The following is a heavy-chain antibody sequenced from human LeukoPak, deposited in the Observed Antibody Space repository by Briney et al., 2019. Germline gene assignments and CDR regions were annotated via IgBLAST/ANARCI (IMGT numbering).Heavy chain of an antibody. D-gene: IGHD6-19*01. CDR2: MSYDGSNK. J-gene: IGHJ4*02. V-gene: IGHV3-30*18. CDR1: GFTFNSYG. CDR3: AKEGSAIAVVGTYFDY. Sequence: GGSLRLSCAASGFTFNSYGIHWVRQAPGKGLEWVAVMSYDGSNKYYADSVKGRFTVSRDNSKNTLYLQMNSLRPEDTALYYCAKEGSAIAVVGTYFDYWGQGTLVTVPS.